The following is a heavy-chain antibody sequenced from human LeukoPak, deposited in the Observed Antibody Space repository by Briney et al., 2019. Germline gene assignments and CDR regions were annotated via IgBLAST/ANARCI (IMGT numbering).Heavy chain of an antibody. CDR1: GYTFTGYY. V-gene: IGHV1-2*02. CDR2: INPKSGDT. D-gene: IGHD6-19*01. J-gene: IGHJ4*02. CDR3: ARGGPSRGTGFYYFDY. Sequence: ASVKVSCKASGYTFTGYYMHWVRQAPGQGLEWMGWINPKSGDTKYAQKFQARVIMTRDTSISTVYLELTSLRSDDTALFYCARGGPSRGTGFYYFDYWGQGTLITVSS.